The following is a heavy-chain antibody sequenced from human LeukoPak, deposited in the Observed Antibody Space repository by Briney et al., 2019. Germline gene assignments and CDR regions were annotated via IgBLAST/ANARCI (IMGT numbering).Heavy chain of an antibody. CDR1: GVSITSGSYY. V-gene: IGHV4-61*02. CDR3: ARGASPKDAVFFDY. J-gene: IGHJ4*02. Sequence: KSSETLSLTCSVSGVSITSGSYYWGWLRQSAGKGLEWIVRVHSSGDIYHNAAFRRRAAVSGDASKNQFSLQLNSVTAADTAVYYCARGASPKDAVFFDYWGQGALITVSS. D-gene: IGHD3-16*01. CDR2: VHSSGDI.